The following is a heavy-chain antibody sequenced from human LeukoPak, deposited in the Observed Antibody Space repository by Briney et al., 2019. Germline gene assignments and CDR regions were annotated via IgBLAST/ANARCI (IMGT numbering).Heavy chain of an antibody. D-gene: IGHD2-2*01. J-gene: IGHJ3*02. Sequence: PSETLSLTXTVSGGSISSSSYYWGRIRQPPGKGLEWIGSIYYSGSTYYHPSLKSRVTISVDTSKNQFSLKLSSVTAADTAVYYCARSCSSTSCFFDAFDIWGQGTVVTVSS. CDR2: IYYSGST. CDR3: ARSCSSTSCFFDAFDI. CDR1: GGSISSSSYY. V-gene: IGHV4-39*07.